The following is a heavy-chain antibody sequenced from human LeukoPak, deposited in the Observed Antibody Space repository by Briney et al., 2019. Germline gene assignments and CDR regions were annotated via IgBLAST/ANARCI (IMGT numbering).Heavy chain of an antibody. D-gene: IGHD2-2*01. V-gene: IGHV3-23*01. CDR2: ITLSGANT. J-gene: IGHJ6*03. CDR3: AKRGNPAVGHHYLDV. CDR1: GFTFSSYD. Sequence: PGGSLRLSCAASGFTFSSYDMSWVRQAPGKGLEWVSSITLSGANTFYADSVMGRFTISRENSKNTLYLQMNRLSAEDTAVYYCAKRGNPAVGHHYLDVWGEGTPVSVSS.